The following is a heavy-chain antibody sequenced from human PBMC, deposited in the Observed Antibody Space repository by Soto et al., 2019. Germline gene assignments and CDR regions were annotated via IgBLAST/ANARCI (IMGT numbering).Heavy chain of an antibody. CDR3: ARDGAATYYYYYYGMDV. J-gene: IGHJ6*02. V-gene: IGHV3-7*01. Sequence: EVQLVESGGGLVQPGGSLRLSCAASGFTFSRYWMSWVRQAPGKGLEWVANIKQDGSEKYYVDSVKGRFTIARDNAKNSLYLQMNSLRAEDTAVYYCARDGAATYYYYYYGMDVWGQGTTVTVSS. D-gene: IGHD6-13*01. CDR1: GFTFSRYW. CDR2: IKQDGSEK.